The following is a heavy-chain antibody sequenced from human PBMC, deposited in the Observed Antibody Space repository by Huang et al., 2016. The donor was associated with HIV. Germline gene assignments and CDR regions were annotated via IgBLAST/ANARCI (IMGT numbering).Heavy chain of an antibody. CDR1: GYTFTKYD. CDR2: MNTNTGNT. Sequence: QVHLVQSGAEVKKPGASVKVSCKASGYTFTKYDINWVRQAPGRGIEWMGWMNTNTGNTGFAQIFQGRVTMTRKTSITTAYMELTSLTSEDTAVYYCARSAYGDLDYWGLGTLVSVSS. CDR3: ARSAYGDLDY. J-gene: IGHJ4*02. V-gene: IGHV1-8*01. D-gene: IGHD4-17*01.